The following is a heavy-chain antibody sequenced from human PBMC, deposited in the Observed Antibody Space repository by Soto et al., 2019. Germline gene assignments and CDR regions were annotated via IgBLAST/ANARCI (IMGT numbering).Heavy chain of an antibody. CDR1: GGSFSGYY. Sequence: SETLSLTCAVYGGSFSGYYWSWIRQPPGKGLEWIGEINHSGSTNYNPSLKSRVTISVDTSKNQFSLKLSSVTAADTAVYYCAIMLDYGDYVRYSQHWGQGTLVTVSS. D-gene: IGHD4-17*01. J-gene: IGHJ1*01. CDR2: INHSGST. CDR3: AIMLDYGDYVRYSQH. V-gene: IGHV4-34*01.